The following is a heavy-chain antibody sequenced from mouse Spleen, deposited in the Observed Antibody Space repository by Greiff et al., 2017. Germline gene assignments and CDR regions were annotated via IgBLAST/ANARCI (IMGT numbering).Heavy chain of an antibody. J-gene: IGHJ4*01. Sequence: VQLQESGAELVRPGASVTLSCKASGYTFTDYEMHWVKQTPVHGLEWIGAIDPETGGTAYNQKFKGKAILTADKSSSTAYMELRSLTSEDSAVYYCTRYYGSSLDYAMDYWGQGTSVTVSS. D-gene: IGHD1-1*01. V-gene: IGHV1-15*01. CDR3: TRYYGSSLDYAMDY. CDR2: IDPETGGT. CDR1: GYTFTDYE.